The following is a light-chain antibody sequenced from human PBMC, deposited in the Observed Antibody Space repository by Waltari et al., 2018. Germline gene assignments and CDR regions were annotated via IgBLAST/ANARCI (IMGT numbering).Light chain of an antibody. CDR1: SSNIGTNY. CDR2: RVK. J-gene: IGLJ3*02. V-gene: IGLV1-47*01. Sequence: QSVLTQPPSASGTPGQRVTISCSGSSSNIGTNYVYWYQQLPGTAPKLLIYRVKQRAQGVPDRFSGSKSGPSASLAISVLRSEDEADYYCATWDDSLTGRVFGGGTKLTVV. CDR3: ATWDDSLTGRV.